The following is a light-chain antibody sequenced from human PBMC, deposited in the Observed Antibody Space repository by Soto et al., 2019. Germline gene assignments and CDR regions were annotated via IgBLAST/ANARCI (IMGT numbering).Light chain of an antibody. CDR3: SSYTNSNHWV. V-gene: IGLV2-18*02. CDR2: EVS. CDR1: SSDVGTYNR. Sequence: QSALTQPPSVSGSPGQSVTISCTGTSSDVGTYNRVSWYQQAPGTAPKLMIYEVSNRPSGVPDRFSGSKSGNTASLTISGLQAEDEAEYYCSSYTNSNHWVFGGGTKLTVL. J-gene: IGLJ3*02.